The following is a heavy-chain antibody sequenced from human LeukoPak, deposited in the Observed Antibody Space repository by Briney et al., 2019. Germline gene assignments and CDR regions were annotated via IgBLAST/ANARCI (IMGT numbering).Heavy chain of an antibody. CDR1: GYTFTSYA. V-gene: IGHV1-3*01. Sequence: ASVKVSCKASGYTFTSYAMHWVRQAPGQRLEWMGWINAGNGTTKYSQKFQGRVTITRDTSASTAYMELSSLRSEDTAVYYCARGTIVVVPAAMNYYYYYGMDVWGKGTTVTVSS. J-gene: IGHJ6*04. CDR2: INAGNGTT. CDR3: ARGTIVVVPAAMNYYYYYGMDV. D-gene: IGHD2-2*01.